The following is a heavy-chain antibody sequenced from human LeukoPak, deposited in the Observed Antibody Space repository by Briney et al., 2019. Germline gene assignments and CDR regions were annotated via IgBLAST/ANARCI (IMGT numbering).Heavy chain of an antibody. Sequence: SVKVSCKASGGTFSSYAISWVRQPPGQGLEWMGGIIPIFGTANYAQKFQGRVTITADESTSTAYMELSSLRSEDTAVYYCARWDSSSWVWDYWGQGTLVTVSS. J-gene: IGHJ4*02. CDR1: GGTFSSYA. V-gene: IGHV1-69*13. CDR3: ARWDSSSWVWDY. D-gene: IGHD6-6*01. CDR2: IIPIFGTA.